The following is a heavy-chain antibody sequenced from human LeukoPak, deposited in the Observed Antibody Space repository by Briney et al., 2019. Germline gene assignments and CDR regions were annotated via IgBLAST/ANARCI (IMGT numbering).Heavy chain of an antibody. V-gene: IGHV3-30*18. Sequence: GGSLRLSCAASGFTFSSYGMHWVRQAPGKGLEWVAVISYDGSNKYYADSVKGRFTISRDNSKNTLYLQMNSLRAEDTAVYYCAKVAGLDGYNWPYYFDYWGQGTLVTVSS. D-gene: IGHD5-24*01. J-gene: IGHJ4*02. CDR1: GFTFSSYG. CDR2: ISYDGSNK. CDR3: AKVAGLDGYNWPYYFDY.